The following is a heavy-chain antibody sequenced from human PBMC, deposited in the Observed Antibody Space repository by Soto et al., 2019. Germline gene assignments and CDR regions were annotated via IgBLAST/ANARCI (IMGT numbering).Heavy chain of an antibody. CDR1: GGSISSYY. V-gene: IGHV4-59*01. Sequence: QVQLQESGPGLVKPSETLSLTCTVSGGSISSYYWSWIRQPPGKGLEWIGYIYYSGSTNYNPSLKSRVTISGDTSKNQFSLKLSSVTAADTAVYYCARLEYSSGWYRFGYWGQGTLVTVSS. CDR2: IYYSGST. CDR3: ARLEYSSGWYRFGY. D-gene: IGHD6-19*01. J-gene: IGHJ4*02.